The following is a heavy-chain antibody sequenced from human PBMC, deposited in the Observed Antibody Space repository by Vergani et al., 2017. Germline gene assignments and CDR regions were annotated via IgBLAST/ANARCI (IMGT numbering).Heavy chain of an antibody. D-gene: IGHD6-13*01. CDR2: ISGSGGST. CDR3: AKDSEQQLVAGLFDY. Sequence: EVQLLESGGGLVQPGGSLRLSCAASGFTFSSYAMSWVRQAPGQGQEWVSAISGSGGSTYYADSGKGRLTISRDNSKNTLYLHMNSLRAEDTAVYYCAKDSEQQLVAGLFDYWGQGTLVTVSS. V-gene: IGHV3-23*01. J-gene: IGHJ4*02. CDR1: GFTFSSYA.